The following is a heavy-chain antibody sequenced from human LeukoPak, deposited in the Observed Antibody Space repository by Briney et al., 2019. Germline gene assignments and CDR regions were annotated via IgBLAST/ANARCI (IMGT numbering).Heavy chain of an antibody. J-gene: IGHJ4*02. D-gene: IGHD4-23*01. CDR2: IYHSGST. V-gene: IGHV4-38-2*02. Sequence: SETLSLTCTVSGYSISSGFYWGWIRQPPGRGLECIGSIYHSGSTYYNPSLKSRVTISVDTSKNQFSLNLSSVTAADTAMYYCARAVGTSRNFFDYWGQGTLVTVSS. CDR3: ARAVGTSRNFFDY. CDR1: GYSISSGFY.